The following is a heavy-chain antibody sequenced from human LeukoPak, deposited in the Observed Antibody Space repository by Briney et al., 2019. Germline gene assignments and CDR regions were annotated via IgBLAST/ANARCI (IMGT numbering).Heavy chain of an antibody. CDR1: GGTFSSYA. D-gene: IGHD3-10*01. V-gene: IGHV1-69*04. CDR3: ASVGSANVDF. Sequence: SVKVSCKASGGTFSSYATSWVRPAPGQGLEWMGRIIPSLGVTNYAQRFQGRVTITADKSTSTAYMELSSLRSDDTAVYYCASVGSANVDFWGQGTLVTVSS. J-gene: IGHJ4*02. CDR2: IIPSLGVT.